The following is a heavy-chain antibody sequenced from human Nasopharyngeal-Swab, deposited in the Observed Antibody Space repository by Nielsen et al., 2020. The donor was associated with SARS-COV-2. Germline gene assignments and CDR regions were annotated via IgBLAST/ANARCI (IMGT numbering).Heavy chain of an antibody. J-gene: IGHJ4*02. D-gene: IGHD6-19*01. Sequence: WIRQPPGKGLEWVSYISSSGSTTYYADSVKGRFTISRDNSKNTLYLQMNSLRAEDTAVYYCATDTQWLALFDYWGQGTLVTVS. CDR2: ISSSGSTT. V-gene: IGHV3-23*01. CDR3: ATDTQWLALFDY.